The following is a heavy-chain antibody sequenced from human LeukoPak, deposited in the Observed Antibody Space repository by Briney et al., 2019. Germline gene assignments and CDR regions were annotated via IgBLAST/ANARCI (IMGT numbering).Heavy chain of an antibody. CDR3: AKGGGSWLRAQFDY. CDR1: GFTFSSYA. J-gene: IGHJ4*02. CDR2: ISGSGGYT. D-gene: IGHD2-15*01. Sequence: GGSLRLSCAASGFTFSSYAMSWVRQAPGEGLERVSAISGSGGYTNYADSVKGRFTISRDNSKNTLYLQMNSLRGEDTAIYYCAKGGGSWLRAQFDYWGQGTLVTVSS. V-gene: IGHV3-23*01.